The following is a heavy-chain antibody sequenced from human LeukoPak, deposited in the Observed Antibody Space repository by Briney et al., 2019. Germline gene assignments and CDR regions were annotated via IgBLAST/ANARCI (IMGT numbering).Heavy chain of an antibody. CDR1: GFTFSSYS. Sequence: GGSLRLSCAASGFTFSSYSMNWVRQVPGKGLEWVSYISSITSSYIHYADSVKGRFTISRDNVKNSLYLQMSGLRGEDTAVYYCARDLGSGDYLRKYFDLWGRGTLVAVSS. CDR3: ARDLGSGDYLRKYFDL. V-gene: IGHV3-21*05. CDR2: ISSITSSYI. D-gene: IGHD4-17*01. J-gene: IGHJ2*01.